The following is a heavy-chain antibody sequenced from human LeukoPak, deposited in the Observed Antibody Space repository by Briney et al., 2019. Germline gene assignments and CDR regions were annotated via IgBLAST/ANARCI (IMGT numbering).Heavy chain of an antibody. CDR3: ARIDRGEDY. D-gene: IGHD3-16*01. J-gene: IGHJ4*02. Sequence: SETLSLTCAVSGGSISSGGYSWSWIRQPPGKGLEWIGYIYHSGSTYYNPSLKSRVTISVDRSKNQFSLKLSSVTAADTAVYYCARIDRGEDYWGQGTLVTVSS. V-gene: IGHV4-30-2*01. CDR2: IYHSGST. CDR1: GGSISSGGYS.